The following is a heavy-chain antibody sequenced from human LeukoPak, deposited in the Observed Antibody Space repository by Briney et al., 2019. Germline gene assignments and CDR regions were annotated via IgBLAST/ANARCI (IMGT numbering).Heavy chain of an antibody. Sequence: GGSLRLSCLASGFNFGSYALTWVRQAPGQGLEWVSSISSSGQSIYYADSVKGRFIISRDTLKNTLYLQMNSLRADDTAVYYCAKTSDQLLYSKFDFWGQGTLVTVSS. J-gene: IGHJ4*02. CDR1: GFNFGSYA. CDR3: AKTSDQLLYSKFDF. V-gene: IGHV3-23*01. CDR2: ISSSGQSI. D-gene: IGHD2-2*02.